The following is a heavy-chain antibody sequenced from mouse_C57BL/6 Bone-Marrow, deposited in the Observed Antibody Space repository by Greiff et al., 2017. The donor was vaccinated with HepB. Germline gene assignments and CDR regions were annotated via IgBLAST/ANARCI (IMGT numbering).Heavy chain of an antibody. CDR2: IYPRSGNT. V-gene: IGHV1-81*01. D-gene: IGHD1-1*01. J-gene: IGHJ2*01. CDR3: ARFITTVVATDY. CDR1: GYTFTSYG. Sequence: QVQLKQSGAELARPGASVKLSCKASGYTFTSYGISWVKQRTGQGLEWIVEIYPRSGNTYYNEKFKGKATLTADKSSSTAYMELRSLTSEDSAVYFCARFITTVVATDYWGQGTTLTVSS.